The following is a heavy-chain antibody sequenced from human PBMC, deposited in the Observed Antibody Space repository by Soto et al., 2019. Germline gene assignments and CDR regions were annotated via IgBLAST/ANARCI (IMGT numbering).Heavy chain of an antibody. CDR2: ISAYNGNT. D-gene: IGHD4-4*01. CDR3: ARGGRANDYSNYYFDY. Sequence: VSVKVSCKASGYTFTSYGISWVRQAPGQGLEWMGWISAYNGNTNYAQKLQGRVTMTTDTSTSTAYMELRSLRSDDTAVYYCARGGRANDYSNYYFDYWGQGTLVTVSS. V-gene: IGHV1-18*01. CDR1: GYTFTSYG. J-gene: IGHJ4*02.